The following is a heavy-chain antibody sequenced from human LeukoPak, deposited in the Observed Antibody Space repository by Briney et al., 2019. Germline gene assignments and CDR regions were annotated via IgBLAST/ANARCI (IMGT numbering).Heavy chain of an antibody. CDR2: ISSSSSYI. V-gene: IGHV3-21*01. Sequence: GGSLRLSCAASGFTFSSYSMNWVRQAPGKGLEWVSSISSSSSYIYYADSVKGRFTISRDNAKNSLYLQMNSLGAEDTAVYYCASYSGSYLYYFDYWGQGTLVTVSS. D-gene: IGHD1-26*01. CDR3: ASYSGSYLYYFDY. J-gene: IGHJ4*02. CDR1: GFTFSSYS.